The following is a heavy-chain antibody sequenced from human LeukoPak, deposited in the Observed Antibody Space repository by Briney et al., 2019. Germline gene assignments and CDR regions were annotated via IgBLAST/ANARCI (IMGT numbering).Heavy chain of an antibody. Sequence: GGSLRLSCAASGFTVSSNYMSWVRQAPGKGLEWVSAISGSGGSTYYADSVKGRFTISRDNSKNTLYLQMNSLRAEDTAVYYCAKDLKGCRAFDIWGQGTMVTVSS. J-gene: IGHJ3*02. D-gene: IGHD2-2*01. CDR3: AKDLKGCRAFDI. CDR2: ISGSGGST. V-gene: IGHV3-23*01. CDR1: GFTVSSNY.